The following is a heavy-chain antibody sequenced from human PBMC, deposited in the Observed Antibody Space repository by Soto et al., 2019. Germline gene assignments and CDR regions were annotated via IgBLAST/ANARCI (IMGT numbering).Heavy chain of an antibody. J-gene: IGHJ4*02. Sequence: QVQLVESGGGLVKPGGSLRLSCAASGFTFSDYYMSWFRQAPGKGLEWISYITSSGRTIYYADSVKGRFTISRDNAKNSLELQMNSLRGEDTAVYFGAREVRRYFDYWGQGTLVTVSS. CDR3: AREVRRYFDY. CDR1: GFTFSDYY. CDR2: ITSSGRTI. V-gene: IGHV3-11*01.